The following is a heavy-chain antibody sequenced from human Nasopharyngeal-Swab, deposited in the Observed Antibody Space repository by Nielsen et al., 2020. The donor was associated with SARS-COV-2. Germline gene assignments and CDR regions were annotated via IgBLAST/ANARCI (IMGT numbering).Heavy chain of an antibody. J-gene: IGHJ4*02. Sequence: ASVKVSCKASGYTFTSYGISWVRQAPGQGLEWMGWISAYNGNTNYAQKLQGRVTMTTDTSTSTAYMELRSLRSDDTAVYYCVREGITYYYGSGSYYSDYWGQGTLVTVSS. CDR1: GYTFTSYG. V-gene: IGHV1-18*01. D-gene: IGHD3-10*01. CDR3: VREGITYYYGSGSYYSDY. CDR2: ISAYNGNT.